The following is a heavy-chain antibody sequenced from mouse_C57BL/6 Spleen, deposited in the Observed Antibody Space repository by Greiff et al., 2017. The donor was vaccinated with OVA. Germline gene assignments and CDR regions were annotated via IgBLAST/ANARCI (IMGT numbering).Heavy chain of an antibody. CDR2: ISRGSSTI. J-gene: IGHJ2*01. CDR1: GFTFSDYG. D-gene: IGHD3-3*01. V-gene: IGHV5-17*01. Sequence: EVQLVESGGGLVKPGGSLKLSCAASGFTFSDYGMHWVRQAPEQGLEWVAYISRGSSTIYYAATVKGRFTISRDNAKNTLFLQMTSLRSEDTAMYYCATGTGGNYWGQGTTLTVSS. CDR3: ATGTGGNY.